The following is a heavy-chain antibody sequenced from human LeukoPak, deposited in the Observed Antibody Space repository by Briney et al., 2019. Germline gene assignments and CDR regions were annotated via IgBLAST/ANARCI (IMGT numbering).Heavy chain of an antibody. J-gene: IGHJ1*01. CDR3: AKDTPYYYDSSGYYRIYFQH. Sequence: GGSLRLSCAASGFTFSSYAMHWVRQAPGKGLEWVAVISYDGNNKYYADSVKGRFTISRDNSKNTLYLQMNSLRAEDTAVYYCAKDTPYYYDSSGYYRIYFQHWGQGTLVTVSS. CDR2: ISYDGNNK. V-gene: IGHV3-30*04. CDR1: GFTFSSYA. D-gene: IGHD3-22*01.